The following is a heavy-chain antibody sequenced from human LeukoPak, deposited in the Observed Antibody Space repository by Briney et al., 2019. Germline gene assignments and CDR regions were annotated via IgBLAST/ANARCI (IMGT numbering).Heavy chain of an antibody. CDR1: GFTFSSYS. Sequence: GGSLRLSCAASGFTFSSYSMNWVRQAPGKGLEWVSSISVSGTYIYYADSVKGRFTISRDNAKNSLYLQMNSLRAEDTAVYYCAELGITMIGGVWGKGTTVTISS. CDR3: AELGITMIGGV. CDR2: ISVSGTYI. J-gene: IGHJ6*04. D-gene: IGHD3-10*02. V-gene: IGHV3-21*01.